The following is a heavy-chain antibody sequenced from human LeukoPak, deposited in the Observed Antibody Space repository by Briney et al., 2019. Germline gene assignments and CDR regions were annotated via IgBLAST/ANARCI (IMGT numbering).Heavy chain of an antibody. Sequence: ASVKVSCKASGYTFTGYYMHWVRQAPGQGLEWMGWINPNSGGTNYAQKFQGRVTMTRDTSISTAYMELSRLRSDDTAAYYCARELIAVAGTGGFDYWGQGTLVTVSS. CDR2: INPNSGGT. J-gene: IGHJ4*02. D-gene: IGHD6-19*01. V-gene: IGHV1-2*02. CDR1: GYTFTGYY. CDR3: ARELIAVAGTGGFDY.